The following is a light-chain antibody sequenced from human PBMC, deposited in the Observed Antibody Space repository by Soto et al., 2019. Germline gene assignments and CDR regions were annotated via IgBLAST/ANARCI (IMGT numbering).Light chain of an antibody. CDR2: SNN. J-gene: IGLJ1*01. CDR3: AAWDDSLNGYG. V-gene: IGLV1-44*01. Sequence: QSVLTQPPSASGTPGQRVTISCSGSSSNIGSNTVNWYQQLPGTAPKLLIYSNNQRPSGVPDRFSGSKSGTSASLAISGLQPEDEADYYCAAWDDSLNGYGFGTGTKVTVL. CDR1: SSNIGSNT.